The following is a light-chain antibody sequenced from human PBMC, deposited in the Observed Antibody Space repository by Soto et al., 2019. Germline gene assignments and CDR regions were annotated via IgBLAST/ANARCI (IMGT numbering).Light chain of an antibody. Sequence: DIQMTQSPSSLSASVGDRVTITCRASQTITRSLNWYQQKPGKAPNLLIYAASILQGGVPSRFSGSGSGTDFTLTISNLQPEDFATYYCQQSYSTPRTFGPGTKVDIK. V-gene: IGKV1-39*01. CDR1: QTITRS. J-gene: IGKJ3*01. CDR2: AAS. CDR3: QQSYSTPRT.